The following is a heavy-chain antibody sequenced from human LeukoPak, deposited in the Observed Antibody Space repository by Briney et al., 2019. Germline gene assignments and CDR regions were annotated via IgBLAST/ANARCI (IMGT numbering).Heavy chain of an antibody. CDR1: GYTFTGYY. J-gene: IGHJ4*02. V-gene: IGHV1-2*02. CDR3: ARDDGTVPWWDY. D-gene: IGHD1-7*01. CDR2: INPNSGGT. Sequence: ASVKVSCKASGYTFTGYYMHWVRQAPGQGLEWVGWINPNSGGTNYAQKFQGRVTMTRDTSISTAYMELSRLRSDDTAVYYCARDDGTVPWWDYWGQGTLVTVSS.